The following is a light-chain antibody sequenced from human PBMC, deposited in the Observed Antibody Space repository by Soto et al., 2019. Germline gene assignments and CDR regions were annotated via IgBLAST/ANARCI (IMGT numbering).Light chain of an antibody. J-gene: IGLJ2*01. V-gene: IGLV1-40*01. CDR2: GNN. Sequence: QLVLTQPPSVSGAPGQRVTISCTGSNSNIGGGYDVHWYQQFPGTAPRLLIHGNNNRPSGVPDRFSGSKSGTSASLAITGLQAEDEADYYCQSYDSSMSGVLFGGGTKLTVL. CDR1: NSNIGGGYD. CDR3: QSYDSSMSGVL.